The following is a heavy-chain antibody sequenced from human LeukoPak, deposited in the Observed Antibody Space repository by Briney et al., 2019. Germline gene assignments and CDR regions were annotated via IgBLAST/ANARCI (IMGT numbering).Heavy chain of an antibody. V-gene: IGHV3-30*03. D-gene: IGHD3-10*01. CDR1: GFTFSSYG. Sequence: QPGRSLRLSCAASGFTFSSYGMHWVRQAPGKGLEWVAVISYDGSNKYYADSVKGRFTISRDNSKNTLYLQMNSLRAEDTAVYYCARPLKVVGGFGELLAYFQHWGQGTLVTVSS. CDR3: ARPLKVVGGFGELLAYFQH. CDR2: ISYDGSNK. J-gene: IGHJ1*01.